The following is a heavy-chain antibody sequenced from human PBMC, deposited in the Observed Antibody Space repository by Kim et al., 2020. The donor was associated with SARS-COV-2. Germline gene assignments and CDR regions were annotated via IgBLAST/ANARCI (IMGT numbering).Heavy chain of an antibody. Sequence: TSYADSVKGRFTICRDNAKNTLYLQMNSLRAEDTAVYYCARGWFGESFDYWGQGTLVTVSS. CDR3: ARGWFGESFDY. CDR2: T. V-gene: IGHV3-74*01. D-gene: IGHD3-10*01. J-gene: IGHJ4*02.